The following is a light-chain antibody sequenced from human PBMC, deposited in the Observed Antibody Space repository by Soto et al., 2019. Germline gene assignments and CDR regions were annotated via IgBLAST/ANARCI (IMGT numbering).Light chain of an antibody. CDR2: DAS. Sequence: DIQMTQSPSSLSASVGDRVTITCQASQEISNYLNWYQQKAGKVPKLLIYDASNLETGVPSRFSGSGSGTDFTFTISSLQPEDIATYYCQQYDNIPRTFGQGTKVEIK. V-gene: IGKV1-33*01. CDR1: QEISNY. CDR3: QQYDNIPRT. J-gene: IGKJ1*01.